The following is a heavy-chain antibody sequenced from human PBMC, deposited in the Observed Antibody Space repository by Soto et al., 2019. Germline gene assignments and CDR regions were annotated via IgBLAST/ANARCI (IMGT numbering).Heavy chain of an antibody. Sequence: GASVKVSCKASGYTFTSYAMHWVRQAPGQRLEWMGWINAGNGNTKYSQKFQGRVTITRDTSASTAYMELSSLRSEDTAVYYCARATLYYDILTGLYAFDIWGQGTMVTVSS. D-gene: IGHD3-9*01. CDR3: ARATLYYDILTGLYAFDI. V-gene: IGHV1-3*01. J-gene: IGHJ3*02. CDR2: INAGNGNT. CDR1: GYTFTSYA.